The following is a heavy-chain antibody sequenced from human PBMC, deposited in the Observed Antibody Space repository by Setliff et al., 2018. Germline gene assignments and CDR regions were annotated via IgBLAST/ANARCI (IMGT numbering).Heavy chain of an antibody. D-gene: IGHD4-17*01. CDR2: IPHSGST. Sequence: SETLSLTCTVSGYSTSSGHYWGWIRQPPGKGLEWIGSIPHSGSTYYNPSLRSRVTISLDTSKNQFSPKLTSVTAADTAVYYCAGGRRYDYGWDFDYWGQGTLVTVSS. CDR1: GYSTSSGHY. V-gene: IGHV4-38-2*02. J-gene: IGHJ4*02. CDR3: AGGRRYDYGWDFDY.